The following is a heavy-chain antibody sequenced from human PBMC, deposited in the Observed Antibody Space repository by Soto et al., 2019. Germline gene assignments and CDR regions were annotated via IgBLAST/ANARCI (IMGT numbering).Heavy chain of an antibody. CDR2: LSGSAGST. CDR3: ARGIAAAGTDY. J-gene: IGHJ4*02. Sequence: PGGSLRLSCAASGFTFSSYAMSWVRQAPGKGLEWVSTLSGSAGSTYYADSVKGRFTISRDNAKNTLYLQMNSLRAEDTAVYYCARGIAAAGTDYWGQGTPVTVSS. CDR1: GFTFSSYA. V-gene: IGHV3-23*01. D-gene: IGHD6-13*01.